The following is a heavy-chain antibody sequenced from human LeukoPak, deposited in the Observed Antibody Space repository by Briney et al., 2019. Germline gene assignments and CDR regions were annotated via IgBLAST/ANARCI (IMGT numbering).Heavy chain of an antibody. CDR1: GFTFSNYA. V-gene: IGHV3-30*04. CDR3: ARNKDYDFWSGSLTDY. D-gene: IGHD3-3*01. CDR2: ISYDANNI. Sequence: GGSLRLSCAASGFTFSNYAMHWVRQAPGRGLEWVAVISYDANNIYYADSVKGRFTISRDNFKNTLYLQMNSLRAEDTAVYYCARNKDYDFWSGSLTDYWGQGTLVTVSS. J-gene: IGHJ4*02.